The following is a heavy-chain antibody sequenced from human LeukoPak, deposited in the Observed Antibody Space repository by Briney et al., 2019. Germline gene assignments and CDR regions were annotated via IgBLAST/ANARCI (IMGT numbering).Heavy chain of an antibody. Sequence: PSKTLSLTCTVSGGSISSYYWSWIRQPAGKGLEWIGRIYTSGSTNYNPSLKSRVTMSVDTSKNQFSLKLSSVTAADTAVYYCARDQGQLLSGPTMGYYYYMDVWGKGTTVTVSS. CDR3: ARDQGQLLSGPTMGYYYYMDV. D-gene: IGHD2-2*01. J-gene: IGHJ6*03. CDR2: IYTSGST. CDR1: GGSISSYY. V-gene: IGHV4-4*07.